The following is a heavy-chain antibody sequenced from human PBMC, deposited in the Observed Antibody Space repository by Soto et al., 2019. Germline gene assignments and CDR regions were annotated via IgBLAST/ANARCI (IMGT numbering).Heavy chain of an antibody. CDR1: GFTFTSSA. J-gene: IGHJ6*02. D-gene: IGHD3-10*01. CDR3: AALGGYYGSGSYFGPSYYYYGMDV. V-gene: IGHV1-58*01. Sequence: SVKVSCKASGFTFTSSAVQWVRQARGQRLEWIGWIVVGSGNTNYAQKFQERVTITRDMSTSTAYMELSSLRSEDTAVYYCAALGGYYGSGSYFGPSYYYYGMDVWGQGTTVTVSS. CDR2: IVVGSGNT.